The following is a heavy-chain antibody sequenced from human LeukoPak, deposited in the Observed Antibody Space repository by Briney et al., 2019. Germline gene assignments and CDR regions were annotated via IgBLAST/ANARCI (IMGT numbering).Heavy chain of an antibody. CDR1: GFTFGDYG. V-gene: IGHV3-30*02. Sequence: GRSLRLSCITSGFTFGDYGLSWVRQAPGKGLEWVAFIQSDGSEKSSADSVKGRFSISRDKSKNTLYLQMDSLRAEDTAVYYCVRDGYNWNYDYWGQGTLVTVSS. D-gene: IGHD1-1*01. CDR3: VRDGYNWNYDY. J-gene: IGHJ4*02. CDR2: IQSDGSEK.